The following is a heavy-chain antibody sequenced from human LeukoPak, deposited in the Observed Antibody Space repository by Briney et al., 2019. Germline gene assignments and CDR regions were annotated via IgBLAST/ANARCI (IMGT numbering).Heavy chain of an antibody. CDR3: ARGRYCRSTSCHAHDAFDI. CDR1: GYTYTSYD. V-gene: IGHV1-8*01. J-gene: IGHJ3*02. D-gene: IGHD2-2*01. Sequence: ASVKVSCKASGYTYTSYDINWVRQPTGQGLEWMGWMNPYNGNKGYAQKFQGRVTMTRNTSISTAYMELSSLRSEYTAVYYCARGRYCRSTSCHAHDAFDIWGEGTMVTVSS. CDR2: MNPYNGNK.